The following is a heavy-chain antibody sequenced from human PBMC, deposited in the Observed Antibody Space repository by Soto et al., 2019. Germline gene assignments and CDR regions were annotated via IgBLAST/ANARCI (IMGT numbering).Heavy chain of an antibody. D-gene: IGHD3-22*01. CDR1: GFTFSDHY. V-gene: IGHV3-72*01. CDR3: ARRPYDSSGYYDY. Sequence: EVQLVESGGGLVQPGGSLRLSCAASGFTFSDHYMDWVRQAPGKGLEWVGRTRNKANSYTTEYAGSVKGRFTISRDDSKNSLYLQMNSLKTEDTAVYYCARRPYDSSGYYDYWGQGTLVTVSS. J-gene: IGHJ4*02. CDR2: TRNKANSYTT.